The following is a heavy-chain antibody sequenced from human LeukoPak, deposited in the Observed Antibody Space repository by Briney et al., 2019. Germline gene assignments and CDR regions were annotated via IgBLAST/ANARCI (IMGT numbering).Heavy chain of an antibody. D-gene: IGHD6-13*01. V-gene: IGHV4-59*08. Sequence: SETLSLTCTVSGGSISSYYWSWIRQPPGKGLEWIGYIYYSGTTHYNPSLRSRVTMSVDTSKNQFSLNLRSVTAADTAVYYCAGLHSAAAEEFDPWGQGTLVTVSS. CDR3: AGLHSAAAEEFDP. CDR2: IYYSGTT. CDR1: GGSISSYY. J-gene: IGHJ5*02.